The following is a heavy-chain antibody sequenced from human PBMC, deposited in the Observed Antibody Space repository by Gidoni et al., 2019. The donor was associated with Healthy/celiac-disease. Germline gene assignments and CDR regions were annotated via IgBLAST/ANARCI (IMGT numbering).Heavy chain of an antibody. CDR3: ARDVGGYYFFDY. V-gene: IGHV4-39*07. J-gene: IGHJ4*02. CDR2: IYSSGST. D-gene: IGHD3-22*01. CDR1: SRSLSSSSYY. Sequence: QLQLQESRPGLVKPSETLSLTSTVSSRSLSSSSYYWGWIRQPPGKGLEWIGSIYSSGSTYYNPSLKSRVTISVDTSKNQFSLKLSAVTAADTAVYYCARDVGGYYFFDYWGQETLVTVSS.